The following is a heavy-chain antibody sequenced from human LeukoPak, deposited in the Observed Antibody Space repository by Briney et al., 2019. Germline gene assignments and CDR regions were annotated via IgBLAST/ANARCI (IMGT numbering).Heavy chain of an antibody. CDR1: GGSFSGYY. CDR2: INHSGST. J-gene: IGHJ4*02. CDR3: ARGLEYYYDSSGYYAYFDY. V-gene: IGHV4-34*01. Sequence: SETLSLTCAVYGGSFSGYYWSWIRRPPGKGLEWIGEINHSGSTNYNPSLKSRVTISVDTSKNQFSLKLSSVTAADTAVYYCARGLEYYYDSSGYYAYFDYWGQGTLVTVSS. D-gene: IGHD3-22*01.